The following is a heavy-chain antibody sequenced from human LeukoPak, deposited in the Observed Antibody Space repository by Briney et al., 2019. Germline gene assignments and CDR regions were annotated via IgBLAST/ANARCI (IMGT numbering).Heavy chain of an antibody. CDR2: TYYRSKWHN. J-gene: IGHJ6*02. V-gene: IGHV6-1*01. CDR3: SRQEGGGMDV. D-gene: IGHD3-16*01. Sequence: SQTLSLTCAISGDSISSKSAAWNWIRQSPSRGLEWLGRTYYRSKWHNDYAVSVKSRITVKPDTSMNQFSLQLCSVTPDDTAVYYCSRQEGGGMDVWGQGTTVTVSS. CDR1: GDSISSKSAA.